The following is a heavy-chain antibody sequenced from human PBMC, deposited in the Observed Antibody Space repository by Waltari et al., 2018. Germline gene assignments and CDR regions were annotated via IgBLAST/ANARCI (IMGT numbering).Heavy chain of an antibody. CDR3: ARDYYGDYVWDY. J-gene: IGHJ4*02. CDR2: ISAVNGVT. V-gene: IGHV1-18*01. CDR1: GYIFTNSG. D-gene: IGHD4-17*01. Sequence: QVQLVQSGAEVKEPGASVKVSCKAPGYIFTNSGMSWVRQAPGQGLEWMRWISAVNGVTNYVQKFRERVTMSTDTSTSTAYMELRSLRSDDTAIYYGARDYYGDYVWDYWGQGTLVTGSS.